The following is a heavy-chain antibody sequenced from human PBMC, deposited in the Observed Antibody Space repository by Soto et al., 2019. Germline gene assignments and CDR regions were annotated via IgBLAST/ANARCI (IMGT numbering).Heavy chain of an antibody. CDR3: ASKAVAFYYYYGMDV. CDR2: IIPIFGTA. J-gene: IGHJ6*02. Sequence: GASVKVSCKASGGTFSSYAISWVRQAPGQGLEWMGGIIPIFGTANYAQKFQGRVTITADESTSTAYMELSSLRSEDTAVYYCASKAVAFYYYYGMDVWGQGTTVTVSS. V-gene: IGHV1-69*13. D-gene: IGHD6-19*01. CDR1: GGTFSSYA.